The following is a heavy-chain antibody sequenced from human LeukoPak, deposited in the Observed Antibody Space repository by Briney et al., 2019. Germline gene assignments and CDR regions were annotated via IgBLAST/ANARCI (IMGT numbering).Heavy chain of an antibody. CDR3: AKDGGDYGNY. CDR1: GFTFSSYG. V-gene: IGHV3-30*18. CDR2: ISYDGSNN. D-gene: IGHD4-17*01. Sequence: PGRSLRLSCAASGFTFSSYGMHWVRQAPGKGLEWVAVISYDGSNNYYADSVKGRFTISRDNSKNTLYLQLNSLRAEDTAVYYCAKDGGDYGNYWGQGTLVTVSS. J-gene: IGHJ4*02.